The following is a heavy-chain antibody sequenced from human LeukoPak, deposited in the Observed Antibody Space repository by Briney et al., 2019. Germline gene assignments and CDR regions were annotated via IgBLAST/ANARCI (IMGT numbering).Heavy chain of an antibody. CDR1: GSALTELS. J-gene: IGHJ4*02. CDR3: ARRKARDLILDY. D-gene: IGHD3/OR15-3a*01. V-gene: IGHV1-24*01. CDR2: FDPKDGET. Sequence: GALVMLCCTLSGSALTELSMHWVRHAPGKGLERRGGFDPKDGETIYAQKFQGRGTMTEDTSTDKAYMELSSLRSEDTAVYYCARRKARDLILDYWGQGTLVTVSS.